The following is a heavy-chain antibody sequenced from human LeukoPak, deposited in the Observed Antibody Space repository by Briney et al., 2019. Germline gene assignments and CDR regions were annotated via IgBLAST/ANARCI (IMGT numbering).Heavy chain of an antibody. V-gene: IGHV3-11*01. Sequence: PGGSLRLSCAASGFAFSDYYMSWIRQAPGKGLEWISYISSSGSTTYYADSVKGRFTISRDNAKNSLYLQMNSLRAEDTAVYYCARVGVIAAAGTGDYWGQGTLVTVSS. CDR1: GFAFSDYY. J-gene: IGHJ4*02. CDR2: ISSSGSTT. D-gene: IGHD6-13*01. CDR3: ARVGVIAAAGTGDY.